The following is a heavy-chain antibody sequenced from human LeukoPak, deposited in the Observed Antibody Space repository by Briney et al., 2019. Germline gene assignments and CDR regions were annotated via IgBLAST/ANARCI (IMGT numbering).Heavy chain of an antibody. Sequence: RTGGSLRLSCAASGFTFSSYRMSWVRQTPGKGLEWLSYITQTGGTIYYADSVKGRFTISRDNAKNTLYLQMNSLRAEDTAVYYCTREMIRGVPNDYWGQGTLVTVSS. CDR1: GFTFSSYR. CDR3: TREMIRGVPNDY. J-gene: IGHJ4*02. V-gene: IGHV3-48*04. D-gene: IGHD3-10*01. CDR2: ITQTGGTI.